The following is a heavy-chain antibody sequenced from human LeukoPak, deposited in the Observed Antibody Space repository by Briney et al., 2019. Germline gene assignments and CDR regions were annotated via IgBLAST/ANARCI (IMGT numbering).Heavy chain of an antibody. Sequence: GGSLRLSCTASKFTFMNYAMHWVRQAPGKGLEWLSTIGSAGGSIFYADSVKGRFTISRDNSKSTLFLQMDSLGVEDTALYYCAKRGEVSTYYYFESWGQGALVTVSS. J-gene: IGHJ4*02. V-gene: IGHV3-23*01. CDR1: KFTFMNYA. D-gene: IGHD2/OR15-2a*01. CDR3: AKRGEVSTYYYFES. CDR2: IGSAGGSI.